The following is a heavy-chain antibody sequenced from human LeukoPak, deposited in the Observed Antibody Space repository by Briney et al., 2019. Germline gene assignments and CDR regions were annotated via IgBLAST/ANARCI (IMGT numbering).Heavy chain of an antibody. Sequence: GGSLRPSCVGSGFTFSIYEMNWVRQALGKGLEWVSAISGSGGSTYYADSVKGRFTFSRDDSKNTLYLQMNSLRAEDTAVYYCAKLQASSRIRDYWGQGTLVTVSS. D-gene: IGHD2/OR15-2a*01. J-gene: IGHJ4*02. CDR3: AKLQASSRIRDY. V-gene: IGHV3-23*01. CDR2: ISGSGGST. CDR1: GFTFSIYE.